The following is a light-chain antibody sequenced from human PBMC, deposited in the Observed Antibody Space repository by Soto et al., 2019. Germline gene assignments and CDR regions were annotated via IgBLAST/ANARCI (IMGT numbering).Light chain of an antibody. CDR1: SSNIGSNY. V-gene: IGLV1-47*01. Sequence: QSVLTQPPSASGTPGQRVTISCSGSSSNIGSNYVYWYQQLPGTAPKLLIYRNNQRPSGVPDRCSGSKSGTSASLAISGLRSEDEADYYCAAWDDSLSGPNVVFGGGTKLTVL. J-gene: IGLJ2*01. CDR2: RNN. CDR3: AAWDDSLSGPNVV.